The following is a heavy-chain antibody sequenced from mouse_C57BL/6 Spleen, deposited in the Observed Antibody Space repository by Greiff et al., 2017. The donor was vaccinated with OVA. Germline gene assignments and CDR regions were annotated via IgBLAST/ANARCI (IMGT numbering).Heavy chain of an antibody. CDR3: ARIYYDYDVNAMDY. CDR1: GFSLTSYG. CDR2: LWSGGST. Sequence: VQLQQSGPGLVQPSQSLSITCTVSGFSLTSYGVHWVRQSPGKGLAWLGVLWSGGSTDYNAAFISRLSISKDNSKSQVFFKMNSLQADDTAIYYCARIYYDYDVNAMDYWGQGTSVTVSS. V-gene: IGHV2-2*01. J-gene: IGHJ4*01. D-gene: IGHD2-4*01.